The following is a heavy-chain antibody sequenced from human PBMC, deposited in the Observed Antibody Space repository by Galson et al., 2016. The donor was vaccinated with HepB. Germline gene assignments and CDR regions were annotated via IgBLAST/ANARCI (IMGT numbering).Heavy chain of an antibody. CDR1: GYTLTALS. D-gene: IGHD2-21*01. CDR3: AGFPGAYYYFDY. Sequence: SVKVSCKVSGYTLTALSMHWVRQAPGKGLEWMGGFDVDDGDIIYAQKFQGRVTLTEDRSTDTVYMELSSLRTDDTALYYCAGFPGAYYYFDYWGRGTLVTVSS. CDR2: FDVDDGDI. J-gene: IGHJ4*02. V-gene: IGHV1-24*01.